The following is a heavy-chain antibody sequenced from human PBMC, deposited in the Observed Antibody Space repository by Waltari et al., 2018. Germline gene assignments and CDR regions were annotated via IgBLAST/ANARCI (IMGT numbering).Heavy chain of an antibody. D-gene: IGHD5-12*01. CDR2: VSYSGTT. CDR3: ATYIGASVGTAAFDV. Sequence: QLQLQESGPRLVRPSETLSLICRVSDVSITSTRHYWAWIRQSPGQGLEWIGTVSYSGTTYISPSLKSRVSVSRDTSKNQVSLILGSVTAADMAVYYCATYIGASVGTAAFDVWGQGTMVTVSS. J-gene: IGHJ3*01. CDR1: DVSITSTRHY. V-gene: IGHV4-39*01.